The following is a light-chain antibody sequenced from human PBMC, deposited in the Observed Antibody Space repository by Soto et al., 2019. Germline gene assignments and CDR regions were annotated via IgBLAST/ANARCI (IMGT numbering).Light chain of an antibody. V-gene: IGKV3-20*01. CDR3: QQYGSSPQT. CDR2: GAS. J-gene: IGKJ1*01. CDR1: QSVSSSY. Sequence: EIVLTQSPGTLSLSPGERATLSCRASQSVSSSYLAWYQQKPGQAPRLLIYGASSRATGIPDRFSGSGSGPDFTLTISRLEPDDFAVYYCQQYGSSPQTFGQGTKA.